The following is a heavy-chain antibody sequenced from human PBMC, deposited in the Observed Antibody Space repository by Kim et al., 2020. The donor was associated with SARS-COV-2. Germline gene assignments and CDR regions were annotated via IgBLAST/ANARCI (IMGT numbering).Heavy chain of an antibody. V-gene: IGHV4-30-2*04. D-gene: IGHD1-1*01. J-gene: IGHJ3*02. CDR3: ARDWNDDDAFDI. Sequence: YYNPSLKSRVTISVDTSKNQFSLKLSSVTAADTAVYYCARDWNDDDAFDIWGQGQWSPSLQ.